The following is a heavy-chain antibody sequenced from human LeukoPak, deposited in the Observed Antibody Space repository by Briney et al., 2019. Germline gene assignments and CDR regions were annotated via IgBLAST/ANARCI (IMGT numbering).Heavy chain of an antibody. CDR2: IWYDGSNK. V-gene: IGHV3-33*01. Sequence: PGRSLRLSCAASGFTFSSYGMHWVRQAPGKGLEWVAVIWYDGSNKYYADSVEGRFTISRDNSKNTLYLQMNSLRAEDTAVYYCARDQMLDWNYSAFDIWGQGTMVTVSS. CDR1: GFTFSSYG. CDR3: ARDQMLDWNYSAFDI. D-gene: IGHD1-7*01. J-gene: IGHJ3*02.